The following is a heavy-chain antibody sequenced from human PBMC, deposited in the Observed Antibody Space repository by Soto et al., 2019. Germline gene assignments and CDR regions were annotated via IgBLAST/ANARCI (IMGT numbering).Heavy chain of an antibody. CDR1: GYTFTSYD. J-gene: IGHJ4*02. CDR2: MNPNSGNA. CDR3: ARGFRGIAARPFPIRDYFDY. D-gene: IGHD6-6*01. V-gene: IGHV1-8*01. Sequence: GASVKVSCKASGYTFTSYDINWVRQATGQGLEWMGWMNPNSGNAGYAQKFQGRVTMTRNTSISTAYMELSSLRSEDTAVYYCARGFRGIAARPFPIRDYFDYWGQGTLVTVSS.